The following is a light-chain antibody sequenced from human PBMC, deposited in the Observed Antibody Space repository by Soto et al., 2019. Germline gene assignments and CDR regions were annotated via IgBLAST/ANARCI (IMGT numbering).Light chain of an antibody. Sequence: EVVLTQSPGTLSLSPRGRATLSCRASQSVSRRLAWYQQRPGQSPRLLISGASMRASGVPVRFIGSGSGTDFTLTITRLEPEDFAVYYCQQYGGSPITFGLVTRLEIK. CDR1: QSVSRR. CDR3: QQYGGSPIT. V-gene: IGKV3-20*01. J-gene: IGKJ5*01. CDR2: GAS.